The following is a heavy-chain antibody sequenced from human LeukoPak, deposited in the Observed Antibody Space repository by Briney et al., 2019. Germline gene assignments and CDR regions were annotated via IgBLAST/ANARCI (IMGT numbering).Heavy chain of an antibody. D-gene: IGHD7-27*01. CDR2: ISYDGRKK. CDR3: VRERGNWGLDE. CDR1: GFTFSSYA. V-gene: IGHV3-30*04. Sequence: LRLSCAASGFTFSSYAMHWVRQAPGKGLDWVAVISYDGRKKFHANSVKGRFTISRDNSQHTLYLQMNSLSVEDTAVYYCVRERGNWGLDEWGQGTLVSVSS. J-gene: IGHJ4*02.